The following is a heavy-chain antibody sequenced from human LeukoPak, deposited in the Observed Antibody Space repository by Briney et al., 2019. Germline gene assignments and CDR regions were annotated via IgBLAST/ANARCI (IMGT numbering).Heavy chain of an antibody. V-gene: IGHV4-59*11. J-gene: IGHJ6*03. CDR3: ARSNWGSDSYYYYMGV. Sequence: TSETLSLTCTVSGGSISSHYWSWIRQPPGKGLEWIGYIYYSGSTNYNPSLKNRVTISVDTSKKQFSLKLSSATAADTAVYYCARSNWGSDSYYYYMGVWGKGTTVTVSS. CDR1: GGSISSHY. CDR2: IYYSGST. D-gene: IGHD7-27*01.